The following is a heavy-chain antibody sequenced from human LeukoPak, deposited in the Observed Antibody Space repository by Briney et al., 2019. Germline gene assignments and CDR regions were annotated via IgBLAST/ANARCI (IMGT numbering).Heavy chain of an antibody. CDR1: GFTFSSYR. D-gene: IGHD5-12*01. CDR2: IKTDGSN. CDR3: ARGGYGYYYMDV. J-gene: IGHJ6*03. Sequence: PGRSLRLSCAASGFTFSSYRMHWVRQAPGKGLVWVSRIKTDGSNYYADSVKGRFTISRDNAKKTLYLEMNSLRAEDTAMYYCARGGYGYYYMDVWGKGTTVTVSS. V-gene: IGHV3-74*01.